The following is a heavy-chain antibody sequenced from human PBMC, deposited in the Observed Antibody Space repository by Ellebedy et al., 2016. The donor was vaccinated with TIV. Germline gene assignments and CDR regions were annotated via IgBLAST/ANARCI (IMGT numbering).Heavy chain of an antibody. V-gene: IGHV1-69*04. J-gene: IGHJ4*02. CDR3: ARDKATMVRGALDY. D-gene: IGHD3-10*01. Sequence: AASVTVSCKASGCTFSSYAISWVRQAPGQGLEWMGRIIPILGIANYAQKFQGRVTITADKSTSTAYMELSSLRSEDTAVYYCARDKATMVRGALDYWGQGTLVTVSS. CDR2: IIPILGIA. CDR1: GCTFSSYA.